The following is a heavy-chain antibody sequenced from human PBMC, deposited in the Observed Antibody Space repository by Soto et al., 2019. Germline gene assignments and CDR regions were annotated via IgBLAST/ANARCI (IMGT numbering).Heavy chain of an antibody. CDR2: IYYSGST. V-gene: IGHV4-59*08. Sequence: QVQLQESGPGLVKPSETLSLTCTVSGGSISSYYWSWIRQPPGKGLEWIGYIYYSGSTNYNPSLKSRVTTSVDTSKNQFSLKLSSVTAADTAVYYCARYSGIAQLTYYYYMDVWGKGTTVTVSS. CDR1: GGSISSYY. CDR3: ARYSGIAQLTYYYYMDV. J-gene: IGHJ6*03. D-gene: IGHD3-10*01.